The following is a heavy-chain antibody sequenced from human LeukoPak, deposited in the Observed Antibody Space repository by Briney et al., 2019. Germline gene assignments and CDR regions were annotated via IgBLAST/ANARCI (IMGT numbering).Heavy chain of an antibody. J-gene: IGHJ2*01. CDR2: IYYSGST. CDR3: ARAPIRWYFDL. V-gene: IGHV4-31*03. D-gene: IGHD3-3*02. CDR1: GGSISSGGYY. Sequence: SETLSLTCTVSGGSISSGGYYWSWIRQRPGKGLEWIGYIYYSGSTYYNPSLKSRVTISVDTSKNQFSLKLSSVTAADTAVYYCARAPIRWYFDLWGRGTLVTVSS.